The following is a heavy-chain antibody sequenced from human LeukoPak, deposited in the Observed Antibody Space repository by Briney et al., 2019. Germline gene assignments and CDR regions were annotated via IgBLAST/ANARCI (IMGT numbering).Heavy chain of an antibody. D-gene: IGHD2-2*01. CDR1: GGSISSGDYY. Sequence: SQTLSLTCTVSGGSISSGDYYWSWIRQPPGKGLEWIGYIYYSGSTYYNPSLKSRVTISVDTSKNQFSLKLSSVTAADTAVYYCARGGNVVVPAAIQHWGQGTLVAVSS. V-gene: IGHV4-30-4*08. CDR2: IYYSGST. CDR3: ARGGNVVVPAAIQH. J-gene: IGHJ1*01.